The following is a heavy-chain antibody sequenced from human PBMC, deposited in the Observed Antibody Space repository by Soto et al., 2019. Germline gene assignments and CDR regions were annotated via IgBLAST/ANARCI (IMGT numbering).Heavy chain of an antibody. CDR2: ISGSGGST. CDR1: GFTFSSYA. V-gene: IGHV3-23*01. Sequence: GGSLRLSCAASGFTFSSYATSWVRQAPGKGLEWVSAISGSGGSTYYADSVKGRFTISRDNSKNTPYLQMNSLRAEDTAVYYCTKDKRGIAAAGRLYYSYGMDVWGQGTTVTVSS. J-gene: IGHJ6*02. D-gene: IGHD6-13*01. CDR3: TKDKRGIAAAGRLYYSYGMDV.